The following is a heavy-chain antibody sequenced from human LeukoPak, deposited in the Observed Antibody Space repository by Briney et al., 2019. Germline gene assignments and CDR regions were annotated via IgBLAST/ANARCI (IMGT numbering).Heavy chain of an antibody. CDR2: IYYSGST. D-gene: IGHD2-15*01. CDR3: ATTTHYCSGGSCRNWFDP. V-gene: IGHV4-39*07. J-gene: IGHJ5*02. CDR1: GGSISSSSYY. Sequence: SETLSLTCTVSGGSISSSSYYWGWIRQPPGKGLEWIGNIYYSGSTYYNPSLKSRVTISVDTSKNQFSLKLSSVTAADTAVYYCATTTHYCSGGSCRNWFDPWGQGTLVTVSS.